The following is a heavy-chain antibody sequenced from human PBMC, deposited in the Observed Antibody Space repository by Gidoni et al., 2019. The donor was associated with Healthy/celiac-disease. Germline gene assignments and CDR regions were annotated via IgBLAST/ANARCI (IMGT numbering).Heavy chain of an antibody. D-gene: IGHD3-10*01. J-gene: IGHJ6*03. Sequence: QVQLVQSGAEVKKPGASVKVSCKVSGYTLTELSMHWVRQAPGKGLEWMGGFDPEDGETIYAQKFQGRVTMTEDTSTDTAYMELSSLRSEDTAVYYCATGFYGSGDTLEYYYMDVWGKGTTVTVSS. CDR2: FDPEDGET. CDR1: GYTLTELS. CDR3: ATGFYGSGDTLEYYYMDV. V-gene: IGHV1-24*01.